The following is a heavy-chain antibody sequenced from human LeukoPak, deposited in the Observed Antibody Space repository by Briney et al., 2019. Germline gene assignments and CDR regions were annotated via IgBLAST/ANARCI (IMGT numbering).Heavy chain of an antibody. J-gene: IGHJ1*01. CDR2: IYYSGST. Sequence: SETLSLTCTVSGGSMSGYFWSWIRQPPGKGLEWNGYIYYSGSTNYNPSLKSRVTISVDTSKNQFSLKLSSVTAADTAVYYCARSITSSWYGDFQQWGQGTLVTVSS. V-gene: IGHV4-59*01. CDR1: GGSMSGYF. D-gene: IGHD6-13*01. CDR3: ARSITSSWYGDFQQ.